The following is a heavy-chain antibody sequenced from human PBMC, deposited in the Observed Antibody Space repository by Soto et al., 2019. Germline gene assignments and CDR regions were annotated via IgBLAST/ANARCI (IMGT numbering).Heavy chain of an antibody. CDR3: AKALGYCSNGVCHRYFHH. J-gene: IGHJ1*01. Sequence: PGGSLRLSCAASGFTFSSYVMSWFREAPGKGLEWVSAISENGAGAVYTDSVKGRFTMSRDNSQSTLFLQMSSLRAEDSAVYYCAKALGYCSNGVCHRYFHHWGQGTLVTVSS. CDR2: ISENGAGA. V-gene: IGHV3-23*01. CDR1: GFTFSSYV. D-gene: IGHD2-8*01.